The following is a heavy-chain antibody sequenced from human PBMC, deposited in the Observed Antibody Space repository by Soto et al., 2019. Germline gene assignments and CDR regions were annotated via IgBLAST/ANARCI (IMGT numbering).Heavy chain of an antibody. J-gene: IGHJ5*02. CDR1: GFTFSTCA. Sequence: EVQLLESGGGLVQPGGSLRLSCAASGFTFSTCAMNWVRQAPGKGLEWVSTISSSGGSTYYGDSVKGRFTISRDNSKNTLYLQNNSLRADDTVIYYCAKQAGAGAATAWFDPWGQGTLVTVSS. V-gene: IGHV3-23*01. CDR3: AKQAGAGAATAWFDP. D-gene: IGHD2-15*01. CDR2: ISSSGGST.